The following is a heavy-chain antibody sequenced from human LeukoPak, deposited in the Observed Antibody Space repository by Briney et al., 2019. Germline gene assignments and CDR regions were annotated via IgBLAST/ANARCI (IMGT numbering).Heavy chain of an antibody. CDR3: ARGIGRTDFTPYWYFDL. D-gene: IGHD2-15*01. CDR1: GYSFTSYW. Sequence: GESLKISCKGSGYSFTSYWIGWVRQMPGKGLEWMGIIYPGDSDTRYSPSFQGLVTISADKSISTAYLQWSSLKASDTAMYYCARGIGRTDFTPYWYFDLWGRGTLVTVSS. CDR2: IYPGDSDT. V-gene: IGHV5-51*01. J-gene: IGHJ2*01.